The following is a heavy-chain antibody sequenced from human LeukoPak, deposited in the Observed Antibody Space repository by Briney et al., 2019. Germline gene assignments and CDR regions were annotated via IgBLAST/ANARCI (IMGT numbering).Heavy chain of an antibody. CDR1: GYSFISYW. Sequence: GESLKISCKGSGYSFISYWIGWVRQMPGKGLEWMGIIYPGDSDTRYSPSFQGQVTISADKSISTAYLQWSSLKASDTAMYYCASSLDCSSTSCFFDYWGQGTLVTVSS. J-gene: IGHJ4*02. D-gene: IGHD2-2*01. CDR3: ASSLDCSSTSCFFDY. CDR2: IYPGDSDT. V-gene: IGHV5-51*01.